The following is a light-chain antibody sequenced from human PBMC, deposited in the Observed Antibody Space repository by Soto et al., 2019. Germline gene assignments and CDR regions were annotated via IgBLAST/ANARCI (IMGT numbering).Light chain of an antibody. Sequence: EVVLTQSPGTLSLSPGERATLSCRASQSVSNNYLAWYQQKPGQSPKLLIFGSSDRATGIPDRFSGSGSVTDFTLTISSLEPEDFAVYYCQQYRSSPPYTFGQGTKLEIK. V-gene: IGKV3-20*01. J-gene: IGKJ2*01. CDR3: QQYRSSPPYT. CDR2: GSS. CDR1: QSVSNNY.